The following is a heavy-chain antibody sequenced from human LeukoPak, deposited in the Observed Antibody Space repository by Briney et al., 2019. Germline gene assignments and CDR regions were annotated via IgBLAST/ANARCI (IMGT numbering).Heavy chain of an antibody. J-gene: IGHJ4*02. Sequence: GASVKVSCKASGYTFSSYYMHWVRQAPGQGLEWMGIINPSGDNRSYAQKFLGRVTMTRDMSTSTVYMEVSSLRSEDTAVYYCAGAVTNLGVAIPAHWGQGTLVTVSS. CDR1: GYTFSSYY. V-gene: IGHV1-46*01. CDR3: AGAVTNLGVAIPAH. CDR2: INPSGDNR. D-gene: IGHD3-3*01.